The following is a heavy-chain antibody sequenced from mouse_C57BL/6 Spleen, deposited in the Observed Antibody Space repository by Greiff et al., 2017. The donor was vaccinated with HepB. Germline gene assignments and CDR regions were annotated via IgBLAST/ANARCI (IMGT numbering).Heavy chain of an antibody. V-gene: IGHV1-7*01. CDR3: ARGDYSSYWYFDV. Sequence: QVQLQQSGAELAKPGASVKLSCKASGYTFTSYWMHWVKQRPGQGLEWIGYINPSSGYTKYNQKFKDKATLTADKSSSTAYMQLSSLTYEDSAVYYCARGDYSSYWYFDVWGTGTTVTVSS. CDR2: INPSSGYT. D-gene: IGHD2-12*01. J-gene: IGHJ1*03. CDR1: GYTFTSYW.